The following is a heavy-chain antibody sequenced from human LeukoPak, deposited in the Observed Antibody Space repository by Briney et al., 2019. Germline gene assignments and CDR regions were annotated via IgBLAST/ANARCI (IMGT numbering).Heavy chain of an antibody. J-gene: IGHJ5*02. CDR3: ARDLSYYYGSGSYYNP. D-gene: IGHD3-10*01. Sequence: SQTLSLTCAVSGGSISSGGYSWSWIRQPPGKGLEWIGYIYHVGSTSYSPSLKSRVTISIDRSKNQFSLKLTSVTAADTAVYYCARDLSYYYGSGSYYNPWGPGTLVTVSS. CDR1: GGSISSGGYS. V-gene: IGHV4-30-2*01. CDR2: IYHVGST.